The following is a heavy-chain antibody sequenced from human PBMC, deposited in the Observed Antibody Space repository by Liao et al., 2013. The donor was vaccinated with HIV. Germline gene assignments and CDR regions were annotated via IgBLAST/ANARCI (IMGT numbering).Heavy chain of an antibody. D-gene: IGHD5-12*01. Sequence: QVQLQESGPGLVKPSETLSLTCTVSGGSISSYYWSWIRQPPGKGLEWIGYIYYSGSTNYNPSLKSRVTISVDTSKNQFSLKLSSVTAADTAVYYCASERSGYDPFDYWGQGTLVTVSS. CDR1: GGSISSYY. CDR2: IYYSGST. J-gene: IGHJ4*02. V-gene: IGHV4-59*01. CDR3: ASERSGYDPFDY.